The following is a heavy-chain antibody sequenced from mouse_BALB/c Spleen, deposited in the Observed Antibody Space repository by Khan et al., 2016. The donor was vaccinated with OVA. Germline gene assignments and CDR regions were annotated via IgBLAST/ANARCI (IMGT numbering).Heavy chain of an antibody. D-gene: IGHD2-12*01. CDR2: IYPGSGST. Sequence: LQQPGSELVRPGASVKLSCKASGYTFTSYWMHWVKQRPGQGLEWIGDIYPGSGSTNYDEKFKSKATLTVGTSSSTAYMQLSSLTSEDSAVYYCTRWSYWFAYWGQGTLVTVSA. V-gene: IGHV1S22*01. J-gene: IGHJ3*01. CDR1: GYTFTSYW. CDR3: TRWSYWFAY.